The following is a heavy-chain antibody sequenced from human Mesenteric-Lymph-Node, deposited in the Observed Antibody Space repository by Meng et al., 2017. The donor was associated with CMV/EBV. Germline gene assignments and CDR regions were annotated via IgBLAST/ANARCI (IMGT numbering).Heavy chain of an antibody. D-gene: IGHD6-13*01. Sequence: GESLKISCAASGFTFSSYAMHWVRQAPGKGLEWVAVISYDGSNKYYADSVKGRFTISRDNSKNTLYLQMNSLRAEDTAVYYCARDGRGAAAGTPTRYYYYYDGMDVWGQGTTVTVSS. CDR3: ARDGRGAAAGTPTRYYYYYDGMDV. J-gene: IGHJ6*02. V-gene: IGHV3-30-3*01. CDR2: ISYDGSNK. CDR1: GFTFSSYA.